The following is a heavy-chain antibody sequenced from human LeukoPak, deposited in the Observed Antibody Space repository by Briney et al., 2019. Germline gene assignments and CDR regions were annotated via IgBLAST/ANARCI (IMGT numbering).Heavy chain of an antibody. CDR1: GFTFSSSG. Sequence: GGSLRLSCAASGFTFSSSGMGWVRQAPGRGLECVSPITGSGGSTSYTDSVRGRFTISRDNSKNTLYLQMNSLRAEDTAVYYCARGRNTGRQFYFDYWGQGTLVTVAS. D-gene: IGHD5-18*01. CDR3: ARGRNTGRQFYFDY. V-gene: IGHV3-23*01. CDR2: ITGSGGST. J-gene: IGHJ4*02.